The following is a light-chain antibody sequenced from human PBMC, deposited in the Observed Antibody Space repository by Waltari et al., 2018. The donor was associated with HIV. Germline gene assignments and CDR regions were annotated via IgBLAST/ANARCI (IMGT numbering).Light chain of an antibody. CDR2: DAS. J-gene: IGKJ1*01. CDR1: QTINTY. V-gene: IGKV3-11*01. CDR3: QQRSYWPKT. Sequence: EIVLTQSPATLSLSPGERATLSCRASQTINTYLAWYQQRPCQAPRLLIYDASHRATDIPARFTGSGSGTDFTLTISSLEPGDSAVYYCQQRSYWPKTFGQGTKVEIK.